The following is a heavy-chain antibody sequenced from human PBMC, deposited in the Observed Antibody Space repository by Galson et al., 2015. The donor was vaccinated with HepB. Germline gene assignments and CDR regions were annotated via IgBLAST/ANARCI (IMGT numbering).Heavy chain of an antibody. CDR2: VFGPSGNT. Sequence: SVKVSCKASGYTFTSYHIHWVRQAPGQGLEWMGIVFGPSGNTNYAQNFQGRVTMTRDTSTSTVHMELSSLRSEDTAVYYCAREPPGRTAFDIWGQGTMVTVSS. J-gene: IGHJ3*02. V-gene: IGHV1-46*01. D-gene: IGHD1-26*01. CDR1: GYTFTSYH. CDR3: AREPPGRTAFDI.